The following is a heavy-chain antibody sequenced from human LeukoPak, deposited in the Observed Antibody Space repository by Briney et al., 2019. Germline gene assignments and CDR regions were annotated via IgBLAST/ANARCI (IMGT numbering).Heavy chain of an antibody. Sequence: SETLSLSCTVSGGSISSYYRRWIRQPPGKGLEWIGYIYYSGSTNYNPSLKSRVTISIDTSKNQFSLELSSVTAADTAVYYCARREAYDSSVTLSENWGQGTLVTVSS. CDR3: ARREAYDSSVTLSEN. CDR2: IYYSGST. CDR1: GGSISSYY. J-gene: IGHJ4*02. D-gene: IGHD3-22*01. V-gene: IGHV4-59*08.